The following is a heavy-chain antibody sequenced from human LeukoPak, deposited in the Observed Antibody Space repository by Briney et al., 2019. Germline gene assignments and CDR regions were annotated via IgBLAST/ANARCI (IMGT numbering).Heavy chain of an antibody. Sequence: PSETLSLTCTVSGGSISSYYWNWIRQPPGKGLEWIGYIYYSGSTNYNPSLKSRVTISVDTSKNQFSLKLSSVTAADTAVYYCARRVGVPNNWFDPWGQGTLVTVSS. V-gene: IGHV4-59*01. CDR2: IYYSGST. D-gene: IGHD2-15*01. J-gene: IGHJ5*02. CDR3: ARRVGVPNNWFDP. CDR1: GGSISSYY.